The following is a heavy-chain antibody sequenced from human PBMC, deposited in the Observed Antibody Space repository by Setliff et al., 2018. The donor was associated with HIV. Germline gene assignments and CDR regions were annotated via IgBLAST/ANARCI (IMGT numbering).Heavy chain of an antibody. Sequence: LRLSCAASGFIFSTYWMSWVRQAPGKGLEWVASIKEDGSEKYYVDSLKGRFTISRDTAKNTLYPQVSSLRAEDTAVYYCASLLPVDYWGQGTLVTVSS. CDR3: ASLLPVDY. V-gene: IGHV3-7*03. CDR2: IKEDGSEK. CDR1: GFIFSTYW. J-gene: IGHJ4*02. D-gene: IGHD2-15*01.